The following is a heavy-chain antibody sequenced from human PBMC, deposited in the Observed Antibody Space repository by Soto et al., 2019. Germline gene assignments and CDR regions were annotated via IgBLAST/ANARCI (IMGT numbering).Heavy chain of an antibody. CDR3: ARDKRDSYGDYVDY. V-gene: IGHV3-30-3*01. D-gene: IGHD4-17*01. CDR2: ITYDAGNNK. Sequence: GSLRLSCAASGFTFSSYAMHWVRQAPGKGLEWVAVITYDAGNNKYYADSVKGRFTISRDNSMSTLYLQMNSLRTDDTAVYYCARDKRDSYGDYVDYWGQGTLVTVSS. J-gene: IGHJ4*02. CDR1: GFTFSSYA.